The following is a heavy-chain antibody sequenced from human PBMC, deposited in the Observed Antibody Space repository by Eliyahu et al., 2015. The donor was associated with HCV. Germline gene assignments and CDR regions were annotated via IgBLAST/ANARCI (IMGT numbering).Heavy chain of an antibody. CDR2: INHSGST. D-gene: IGHD3-3*01. CDR1: GGSFSGYY. Sequence: QVQLQQWGAGLLKPSETLSLTCAVYGGSFSGYYWSWIRQPPGKGLEWIGEINHSGSTNYNPSLKSRVTISVDTSKNQFSLKLSSVTAADTAVYYCARHDFWSGYYMNYWGQGTLVTVSS. CDR3: ARHDFWSGYYMNY. V-gene: IGHV4-34*01. J-gene: IGHJ4*02.